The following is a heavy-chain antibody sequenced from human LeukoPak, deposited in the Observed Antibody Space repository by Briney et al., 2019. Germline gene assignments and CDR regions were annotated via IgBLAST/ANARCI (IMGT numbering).Heavy chain of an antibody. J-gene: IGHJ4*02. CDR1: GFTFSSYA. D-gene: IGHD6-19*01. Sequence: GGSLRLSCAASGFTFSSYAITWVRQAPGKGLEWVAVIWYDGSNKYYADSVKGRFTISRDNSKNTLYLQMNSLRAEDTAVYYCARDSELAVAGTYYFDYWGQGTLVTVSS. V-gene: IGHV3-33*08. CDR2: IWYDGSNK. CDR3: ARDSELAVAGTYYFDY.